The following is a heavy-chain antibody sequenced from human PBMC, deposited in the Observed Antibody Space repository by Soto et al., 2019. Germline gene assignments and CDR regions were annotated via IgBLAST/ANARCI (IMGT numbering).Heavy chain of an antibody. D-gene: IGHD3-10*01. J-gene: IGHJ6*02. V-gene: IGHV3-53*01. CDR1: GFTVSSNY. CDR3: ARDSQVLLWFGDPSGGMDV. Sequence: HPGGSLRLSCAASGFTVSSNYMSWVRQAPGKGLEWVSVIYSGGSTYYADSVKGRFTISRDNSKNTLYLQMNSLRAEDTAVYYCARDSQVLLWFGDPSGGMDVWGQGTTVTVSS. CDR2: IYSGGST.